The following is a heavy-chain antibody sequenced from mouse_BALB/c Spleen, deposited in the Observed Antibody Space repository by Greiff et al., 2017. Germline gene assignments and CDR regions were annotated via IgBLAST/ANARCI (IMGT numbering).Heavy chain of an antibody. CDR3: ARRYRYDGYYYAMDY. CDR2: IDPYNGGT. Sequence: VQLKQSGPELVKPGASVKVSCKASGYAFTSYNMYWVKQSHGKSLEWIGYIDPYNGGTSYNQKFKGKATLTVDKSSSTAYMHLNSLTSEDSAVYYCARRYRYDGYYYAMDYWGQGTSVTVSS. CDR1: GYAFTSYN. J-gene: IGHJ4*01. D-gene: IGHD2-14*01. V-gene: IGHV1S135*01.